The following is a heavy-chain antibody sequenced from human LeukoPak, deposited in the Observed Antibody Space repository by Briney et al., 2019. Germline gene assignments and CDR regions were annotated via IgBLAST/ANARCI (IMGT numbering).Heavy chain of an antibody. V-gene: IGHV4-31*03. J-gene: IGHJ2*01. CDR3: ARDRGKGYFDL. Sequence: SQTLSLTCTVSGGSISGGGYYWTWIRQHPGKGLEWIGYFYYSASTNYNPSLKTRAIISVDTSKNQFSLKLTSVTAADTAVYYCARDRGKGYFDLWGRATLVTVSS. CDR1: GGSISGGGYY. CDR2: FYYSAST.